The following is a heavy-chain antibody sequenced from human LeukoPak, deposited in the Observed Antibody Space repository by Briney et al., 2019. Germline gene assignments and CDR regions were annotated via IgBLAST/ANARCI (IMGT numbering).Heavy chain of an antibody. CDR1: GFNFSSYG. J-gene: IGHJ4*02. Sequence: GGTLRHSCAASGFNFSSYGMTWVRQAPGKGLEWVAVISYDGSNKYYADSVKGRFTISRDNSKNTLYLQMNSLRAEDTAVYYCARDWGMHKHFDYWGQGTLVTVSS. V-gene: IGHV3-30*03. D-gene: IGHD3-16*01. CDR3: ARDWGMHKHFDY. CDR2: ISYDGSNK.